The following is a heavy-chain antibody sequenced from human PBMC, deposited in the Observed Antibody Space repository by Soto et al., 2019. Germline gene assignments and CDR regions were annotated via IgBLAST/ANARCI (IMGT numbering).Heavy chain of an antibody. CDR1: GFSLSTSEVG. D-gene: IGHD6-6*01. V-gene: IGHV2-5*02. J-gene: IGHJ5*02. CDR2: IYWDDDK. CDR3: AHAPSIARTTKWSGP. Sequence: QITLKESGPTLVKPTQTLTLTCTFSGFSLSTSEVGVGWIRQPPGKALQWLALIYWDDDKRYSPSLKSRLTIHHDTSNNQCVLTMTNMDPVDTATYHCAHAPSIARTTKWSGPWRPGILVTVSS.